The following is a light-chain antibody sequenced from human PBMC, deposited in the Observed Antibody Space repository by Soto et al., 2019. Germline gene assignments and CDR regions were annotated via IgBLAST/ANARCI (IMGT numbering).Light chain of an antibody. CDR2: ANI. CDR1: SSNIGAGYD. CDR3: QSYDSSLSVV. Sequence: QSVLTQPPSVSGAPGQRVTISCTGSSSNIGAGYDVHWYQQLPGTAPKLLIYANINRPSGVPDRFSGSKSGTSASLAITGLQAEDEGDYYCQSYDSSLSVVFGGGTKLTVL. V-gene: IGLV1-40*01. J-gene: IGLJ2*01.